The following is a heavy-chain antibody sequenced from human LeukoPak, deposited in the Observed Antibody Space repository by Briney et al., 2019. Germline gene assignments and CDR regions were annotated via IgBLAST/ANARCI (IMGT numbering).Heavy chain of an antibody. D-gene: IGHD6-19*01. Sequence: ASVKVSCKASGYTFTSYGISWVRQAPGQGLEWMGGIIPIFGTANYAQKFQGRVTITADESTSTAYMELSSLRSEDTAVYYCARDYSSGWPNFDYWGQGTLVTVSS. V-gene: IGHV1-69*13. CDR1: GYTFTSYG. J-gene: IGHJ4*02. CDR2: IIPIFGTA. CDR3: ARDYSSGWPNFDY.